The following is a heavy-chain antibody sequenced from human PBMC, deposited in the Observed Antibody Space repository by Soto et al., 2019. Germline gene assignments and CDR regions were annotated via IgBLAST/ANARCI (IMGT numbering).Heavy chain of an antibody. J-gene: IGHJ3*01. CDR3: ARLGAAPGKEAFDV. V-gene: IGHV5-51*03. CDR2: IYPGDSNT. CDR1: GYIFTNFW. D-gene: IGHD6-13*01. Sequence: EVQLVQSGAEVKKPGESLKISCKASGYIFTNFWIAWVRQMPGEGLEWMGIIYPGDSNTRYSPSFQGQVTISADKSFSLACVQWRSLKPSDTAIYYCARLGAAPGKEAFDVWGHGTMVTVSS.